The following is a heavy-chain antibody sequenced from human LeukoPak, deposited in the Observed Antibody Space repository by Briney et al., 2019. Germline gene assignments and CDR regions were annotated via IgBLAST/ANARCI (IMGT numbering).Heavy chain of an antibody. CDR2: ISSSSTTI. Sequence: GGSLRLSCAASGFIFSSYSMKWVRQAPGKGLEWVSYISSSSTTIYYADSVKGRFTISRDNAKKSLYLQMNSLRAEDTAVYFCARVLGCTNGVCHDAFDIWGQGTVVTVSS. J-gene: IGHJ3*02. CDR3: ARVLGCTNGVCHDAFDI. V-gene: IGHV3-48*04. CDR1: GFIFSSYS. D-gene: IGHD2-8*01.